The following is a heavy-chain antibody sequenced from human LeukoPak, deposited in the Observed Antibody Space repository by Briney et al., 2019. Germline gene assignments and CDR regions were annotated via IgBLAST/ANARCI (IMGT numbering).Heavy chain of an antibody. J-gene: IGHJ5*02. D-gene: IGHD2-15*01. V-gene: IGHV4-59*01. CDR1: GGSISSYY. CDR3: AREDSGPSHWFDP. Sequence: SETLSLTCTVSGGSISSYYWSWIRQPPGKGLEWIGYIYYSGSTNYNPSLKSRVTISVDTSKNQFSLKLSSVTAADTAVYYCAREDSGPSHWFDPWGQGTLVTVSS. CDR2: IYYSGST.